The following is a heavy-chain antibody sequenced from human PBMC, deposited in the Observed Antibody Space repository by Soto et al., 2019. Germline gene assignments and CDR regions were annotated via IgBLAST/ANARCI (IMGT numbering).Heavy chain of an antibody. Sequence: QVQLVQSGAEVKKPGASVKVSCKASGYTFTSYDINWVRQATGQGLEWMGWMNPNSGNTGYAQKFQGRVTMTRNTSISTAYMELSSRRSEDTAVYYCARDLSYLYGMDVWGQGTTVTVSS. CDR3: ARDLSYLYGMDV. V-gene: IGHV1-8*01. CDR2: MNPNSGNT. CDR1: GYTFTSYD. J-gene: IGHJ6*02.